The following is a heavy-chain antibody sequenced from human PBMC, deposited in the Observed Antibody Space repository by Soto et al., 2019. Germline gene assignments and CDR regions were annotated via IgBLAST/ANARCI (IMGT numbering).Heavy chain of an antibody. V-gene: IGHV1-18*01. D-gene: IGHD3-9*01. Sequence: GASVEVCCKASGYTFTSSGISWARQAPGQGLEWMGWISTDNGNTNYAQHLQGRVSMTTDTSTSTAYMDLRSLRSDDTPVYYCARDQGIQTFDGNSMYYYGMEVWGQGTTVPVS. CDR3: ARDQGIQTFDGNSMYYYGMEV. CDR2: ISTDNGNT. J-gene: IGHJ6*02. CDR1: GYTFTSSG.